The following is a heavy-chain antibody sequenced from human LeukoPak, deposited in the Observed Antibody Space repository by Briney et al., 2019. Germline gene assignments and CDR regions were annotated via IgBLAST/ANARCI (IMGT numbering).Heavy chain of an antibody. CDR2: IYYSGST. CDR1: GGSISSYY. J-gene: IGHJ5*02. CDR3: AREGYYGSGSYYGRWFDP. D-gene: IGHD3-10*01. V-gene: IGHV4-59*01. Sequence: PSETLSLTCTVSGGSISSYYWSWIRQPPGKGLEWIGYIYYSGSTNYNPSLKSRVTISVDTSKNQFSLKLSSVTAADTAVYYCAREGYYGSGSYYGRWFDPWGQGTLVTVSS.